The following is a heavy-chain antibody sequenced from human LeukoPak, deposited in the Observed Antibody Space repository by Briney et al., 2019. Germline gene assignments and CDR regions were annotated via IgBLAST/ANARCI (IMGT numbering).Heavy chain of an antibody. Sequence: GGSLRLSCAASGFTFSSYAMSWVRQAPGKGLEWVSAISGSGGSTYYADSVKGRFTISRDNSKNTLYLQMNSLRAEDTAVYYCAKDPSDFWSGPPYFGGQGTPVTVSS. CDR3: AKDPSDFWSGPPYF. CDR1: GFTFSSYA. CDR2: ISGSGGST. V-gene: IGHV3-23*01. D-gene: IGHD3-3*01. J-gene: IGHJ4*02.